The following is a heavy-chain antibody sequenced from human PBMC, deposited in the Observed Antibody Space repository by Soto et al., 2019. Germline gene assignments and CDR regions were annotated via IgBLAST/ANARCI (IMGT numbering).Heavy chain of an antibody. Sequence: EVQLLESGGGLVQPGGSLRLSCAASGFTFSSYAMRWVRQAPVKGLEWLSAISGNGGSTYYADSVKGRFTISRDNSKNTLYLQMNSLRAEDTAVYYCARRGSGSYYDYWGQGTLVTVSS. CDR2: ISGNGGST. J-gene: IGHJ4*02. CDR1: GFTFSSYA. D-gene: IGHD1-26*01. V-gene: IGHV3-23*01. CDR3: ARRGSGSYYDY.